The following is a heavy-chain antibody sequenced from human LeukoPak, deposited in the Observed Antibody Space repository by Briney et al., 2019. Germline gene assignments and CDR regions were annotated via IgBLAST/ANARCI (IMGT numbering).Heavy chain of an antibody. CDR1: GYTFTSYY. Sequence: ASVKVSCKASGYTFTSYYMHWVRQAPGQGLEWMGIINPSGGSTSYAQKFQGRVTMTRDTSTSTVYMELSSLRSEDTAVYYCARVMEQQLADNWFDPRGQGTLVTVSS. D-gene: IGHD6-13*01. CDR2: INPSGGST. J-gene: IGHJ5*02. CDR3: ARVMEQQLADNWFDP. V-gene: IGHV1-46*01.